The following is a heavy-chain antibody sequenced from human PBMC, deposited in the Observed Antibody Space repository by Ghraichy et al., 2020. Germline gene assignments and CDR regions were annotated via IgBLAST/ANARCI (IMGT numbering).Heavy chain of an antibody. J-gene: IGHJ4*02. Sequence: ASVKVSCKASGYTFTRYYMHWVRQAPGQGLEWMGIINTSGGSTSYPQKFQGRVTMTRDTSTSTVYMELSRLRSEDTAVYYCARELMGGDLPLDYWGQGTLVTVSS. D-gene: IGHD4-17*01. CDR1: GYTFTRYY. CDR3: ARELMGGDLPLDY. V-gene: IGHV1-46*01. CDR2: INTSGGST.